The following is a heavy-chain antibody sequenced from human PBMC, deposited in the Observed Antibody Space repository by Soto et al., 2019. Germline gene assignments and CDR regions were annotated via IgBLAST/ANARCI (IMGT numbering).Heavy chain of an antibody. CDR3: AAGGGLPRYY. Sequence: SETLSLTCVVSGDSISSSNWWSWVRQPPGKGLEWIGYIYHSGSTYYNPSLKSRVTISVDRSKNQFSLKLSSVTAADTAVYYCAAGGGLPRYYWGQGTLVTVSS. CDR1: GDSISSSNW. D-gene: IGHD5-12*01. J-gene: IGHJ4*02. V-gene: IGHV4-4*02. CDR2: IYHSGST.